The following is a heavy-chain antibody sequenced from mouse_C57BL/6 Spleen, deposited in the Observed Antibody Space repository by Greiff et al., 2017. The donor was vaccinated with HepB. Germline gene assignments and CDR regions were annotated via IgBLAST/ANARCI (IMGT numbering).Heavy chain of an antibody. CDR2: ISYDGSN. V-gene: IGHV3-6*01. J-gene: IGHJ4*01. CDR1: GYSITSGYY. CDR3: ASVWVRYDYDVDYYAMDY. D-gene: IGHD2-4*01. Sequence: DVKLQESGPGLVKPSQSLSLTCSVTGYSITSGYYWNWIRQFPGNKLEWMGYISYDGSNNYNPSLKNRISITRDTSKNQFFLKLNSVTTEDTATYYCASVWVRYDYDVDYYAMDYWGQGTSVTVSS.